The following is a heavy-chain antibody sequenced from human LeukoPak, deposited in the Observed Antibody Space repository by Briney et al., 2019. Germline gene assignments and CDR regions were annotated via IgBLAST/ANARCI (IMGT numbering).Heavy chain of an antibody. V-gene: IGHV4-59*06. D-gene: IGHD3-16*01. Sequence: SETLSLTCTVSGGSISSYYWSWIRQPPGKGLEWIGYIYYSGSTYYNPSLKSRVTISVDTSKNQFSLKLSSVTAADTAVYYCALRIMITFGGVTSNAFDIWGQGTMVTVSS. CDR3: ALRIMITFGGVTSNAFDI. CDR2: IYYSGST. J-gene: IGHJ3*02. CDR1: GGSISSYY.